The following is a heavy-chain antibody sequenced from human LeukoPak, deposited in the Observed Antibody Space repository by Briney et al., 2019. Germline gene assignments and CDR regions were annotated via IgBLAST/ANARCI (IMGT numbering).Heavy chain of an antibody. CDR2: INPNSGGI. CDR3: ARDSYSDYVGDWFDP. D-gene: IGHD4-11*01. Sequence: ASLKVSCKSSGYTFAAYFIHWVRQSPGQGLEWMGWINPNSGGIKYAQKFQGRVPMTRDKTISTAYMELSRLRSDEPAVYYCARDSYSDYVGDWFDPWGHGTLVTVSS. J-gene: IGHJ5*02. V-gene: IGHV1-2*02. CDR1: GYTFAAYF.